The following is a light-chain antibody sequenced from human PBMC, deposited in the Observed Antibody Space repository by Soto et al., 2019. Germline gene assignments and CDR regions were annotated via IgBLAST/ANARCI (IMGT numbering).Light chain of an antibody. CDR1: RSLRNNY. Sequence: EMVLPQSPGTLSLSPGERANLSCRASRSLRNNYLAWYHQKLGQAPRLLIYDASIRATGVPDRFGGSRSGVDFTLTISGLVPEDFALYQCQQYDDSARTFGQGTRLAI. CDR3: QQYDDSART. V-gene: IGKV3-20*01. J-gene: IGKJ2*01. CDR2: DAS.